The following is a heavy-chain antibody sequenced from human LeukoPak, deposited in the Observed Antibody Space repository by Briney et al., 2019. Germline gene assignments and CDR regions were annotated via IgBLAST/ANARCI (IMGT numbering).Heavy chain of an antibody. Sequence: ASVKVSCKASGYTFTGYYMHWVRQAPGQGLEWMGWINPNSGVTNYAQKFQGRVTMTRDTSISTAYMELRRLRADDTAVYNCARDATGTTAFDYWGQGTLVTVSS. CDR1: GYTFTGYY. V-gene: IGHV1-2*02. J-gene: IGHJ4*02. D-gene: IGHD1-1*01. CDR3: ARDATGTTAFDY. CDR2: INPNSGVT.